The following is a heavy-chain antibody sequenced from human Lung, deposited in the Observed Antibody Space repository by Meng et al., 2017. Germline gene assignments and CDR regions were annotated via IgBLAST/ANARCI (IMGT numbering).Heavy chain of an antibody. D-gene: IGHD6-13*01. CDR2: IDPKSDNT. J-gene: IGHJ4*02. V-gene: IGHV1-2*06. CDR3: ARDEDISAAGYLLGDF. CDR1: GYTFAAYW. Sequence: VQPMGSGAGVKKAGAKVKVYLKASGYTFAAYWIEWVRQAPGQGLEWMGRIDPKSDNTHYAQKFQGRVTMTRDTSISTAYMELSGLRSDDTAVYYCARDEDISAAGYLLGDFWGQGTLVTVSS.